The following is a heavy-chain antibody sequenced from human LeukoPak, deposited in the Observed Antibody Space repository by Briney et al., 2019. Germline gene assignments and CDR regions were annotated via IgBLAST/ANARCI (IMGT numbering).Heavy chain of an antibody. CDR2: IYYSGGT. D-gene: IGHD3-16*01. CDR1: GGSISSYY. V-gene: IGHV4-59*01. CDR3: ARRTLTFGGGGFDY. Sequence: PSETLSLTCTVSGGSISSYYWSWIRQPPGKGLEWIGYIYYSGGTNYNPSLKSRVAISVDTSKNQFSLKLSSVTAADTAVYYCARRTLTFGGGGFDYWGQGTLVTVSS. J-gene: IGHJ4*02.